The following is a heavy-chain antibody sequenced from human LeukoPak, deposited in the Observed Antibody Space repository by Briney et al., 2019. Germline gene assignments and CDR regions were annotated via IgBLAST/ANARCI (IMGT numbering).Heavy chain of an antibody. CDR1: GFTVSSNY. D-gene: IGHD2-2*01. J-gene: IGHJ4*02. CDR2: IHSGGST. CDR3: ARGPDCTNTSCAADY. Sequence: GSLRLSCAAFGFTVSSNYMSWVRQAPGKGLEWVSVIHSGGSTYYADSVKGRFTISRDNSKNTLYLQMNSLRAEDTAVCYCARGPDCTNTSCAADYWGQGTLVTVSS. V-gene: IGHV3-66*01.